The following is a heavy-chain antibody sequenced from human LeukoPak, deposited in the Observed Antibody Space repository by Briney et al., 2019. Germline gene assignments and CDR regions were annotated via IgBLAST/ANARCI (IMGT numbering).Heavy chain of an antibody. Sequence: SETLSLTCTASGGSISSYYWSWIRQPAGKGLEWIGRIYTSGSTNYNPSLKSRVTMSVDTSKNQFSLKLSSVTAADTAVYYCASELGDYDISTGYYPFDPWGQGTLVTVSS. CDR1: GGSISSYY. V-gene: IGHV4-4*07. J-gene: IGHJ5*02. D-gene: IGHD3-9*01. CDR2: IYTSGST. CDR3: ASELGDYDISTGYYPFDP.